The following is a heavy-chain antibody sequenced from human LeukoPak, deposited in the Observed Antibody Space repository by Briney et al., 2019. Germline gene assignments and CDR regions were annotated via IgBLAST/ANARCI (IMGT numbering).Heavy chain of an antibody. V-gene: IGHV1-8*01. CDR2: MNPNSGNT. D-gene: IGHD3-10*01. J-gene: IGHJ4*02. CDR1: GYTFTSYD. Sequence: ASVKVSCKASGYTFTSYDINWVRQATGQGLEWMGWMNPNSGNTGYAQKFQGRVTMTRNTSISTTYMELSSLRSEDTVVAGPEGLYYFDYWGQGTLVTVSS. CDR3: EGLYYFDY.